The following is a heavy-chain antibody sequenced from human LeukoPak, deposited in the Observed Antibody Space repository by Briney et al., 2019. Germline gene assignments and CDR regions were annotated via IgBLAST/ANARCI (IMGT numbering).Heavy chain of an antibody. J-gene: IGHJ4*02. D-gene: IGHD6-13*01. CDR1: GGSFSGYY. CDR2: INHSGST. Sequence: SETLSLTCAVYGGSFSGYYWSWIRQPPGKGLEWIREINHSGSTNYNPSLKSRVTISVDTSKNQFSLKLSSVTAADTAVYYCARVRYSSSWYSYWGQGTLVTVSS. V-gene: IGHV4-34*01. CDR3: ARVRYSSSWYSY.